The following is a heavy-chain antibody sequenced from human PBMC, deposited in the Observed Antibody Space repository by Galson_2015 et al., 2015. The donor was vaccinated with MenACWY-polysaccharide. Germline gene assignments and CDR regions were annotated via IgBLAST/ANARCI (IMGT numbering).Heavy chain of an antibody. Sequence: SGEEVIKPGESLKISCAVYGSNFASEWIGWVRQLPGKGLEWLGVIYPGESDTRYNESFEGPVTIAADLSINTAYLQWRSLKDWDPAIYYFAIYHRELPNSLYPPIHFDYWGRGTLVTVSS. D-gene: IGHD2/OR15-2a*01. CDR2: IYPGESDT. V-gene: IGHV5-51*03. CDR1: GSNFASEW. CDR3: AIYHRELPNSLYPPIHFDY. J-gene: IGHJ4*02.